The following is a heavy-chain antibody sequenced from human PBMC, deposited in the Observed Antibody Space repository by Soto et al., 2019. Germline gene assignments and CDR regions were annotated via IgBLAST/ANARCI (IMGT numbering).Heavy chain of an antibody. V-gene: IGHV3-23*01. CDR2: FSGSGGAT. Sequence: GGSLRLSCAASGFIASNYAMSWVRQAPGKGLEWVSVFSGSGGATFYADSVKGRFTISRDSSKNTIYLQMDRLRADDTAVYYCAKAVGDYWGRGTLVTVS. D-gene: IGHD1-26*01. CDR3: AKAVGDY. CDR1: GFIASNYA. J-gene: IGHJ4*02.